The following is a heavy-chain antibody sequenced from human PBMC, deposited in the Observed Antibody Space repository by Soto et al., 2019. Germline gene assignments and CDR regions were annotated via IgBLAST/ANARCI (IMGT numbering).Heavy chain of an antibody. CDR3: ARVKYSPPYYYCYGMDV. CDR2: ISAYNGNT. CDR1: GYTFTSYG. Sequence: QVQLVQSGAEVKKPGASVKVSCKASGYTFTSYGISWVRQAPGQGLEWMGWISAYNGNTNYAQKLQGRVTMTTDTSTSTAYMELRGLRSDDTAVYYCARVKYSPPYYYCYGMDVWGQGTTVTVSS. V-gene: IGHV1-18*01. D-gene: IGHD5-18*01. J-gene: IGHJ6*02.